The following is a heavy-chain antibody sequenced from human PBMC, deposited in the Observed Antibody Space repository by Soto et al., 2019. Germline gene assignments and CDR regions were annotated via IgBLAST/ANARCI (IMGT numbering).Heavy chain of an antibody. CDR3: AKDIRVGWYYFDY. V-gene: IGHV3-9*01. CDR2: ISWNSGSI. CDR1: GFTFDDYA. J-gene: IGHJ4*02. D-gene: IGHD6-19*01. Sequence: EVQLVESGGGLVQPGRSLRLSCAASGFTFDDYAMHWVRQAPGKGLEWVSGISWNSGSIGYADSVKGRFTISRDNAKNSLYLQMYSLRAEDTALYYCAKDIRVGWYYFDYWGQGTLVTVSS.